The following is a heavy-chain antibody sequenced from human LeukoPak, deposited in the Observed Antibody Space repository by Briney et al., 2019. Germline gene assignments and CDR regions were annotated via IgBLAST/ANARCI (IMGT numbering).Heavy chain of an antibody. V-gene: IGHV4-4*07. D-gene: IGHD2-15*01. Sequence: SETLSLTCTVSGGSISSYYWSWIRQPAGKGLEWIGRIYTSGSTNHNPSLKSRVTMSVDTSKNQFSLKLSSVTAADTAVYYCARCHCSGGSCYLSFDYWGQGTLVTVSS. CDR2: IYTSGST. J-gene: IGHJ4*02. CDR3: ARCHCSGGSCYLSFDY. CDR1: GGSISSYY.